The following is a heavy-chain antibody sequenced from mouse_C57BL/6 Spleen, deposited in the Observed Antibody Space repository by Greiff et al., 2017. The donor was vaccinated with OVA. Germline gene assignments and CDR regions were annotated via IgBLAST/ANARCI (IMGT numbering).Heavy chain of an antibody. J-gene: IGHJ4*01. Sequence: EVQGVESGGGLVKPGGSLKLSCAASGFTFSSYAMSWVRQTPEKRLEWVATISDGGSYTYYPDKVKGRFTISRDNAKNNLYLQMSHLKSEDTAMYYCARDYYGSSPHYYAMDYWGQGTSVTVSS. CDR1: GFTFSSYA. D-gene: IGHD1-1*01. CDR3: ARDYYGSSPHYYAMDY. V-gene: IGHV5-4*01. CDR2: ISDGGSYT.